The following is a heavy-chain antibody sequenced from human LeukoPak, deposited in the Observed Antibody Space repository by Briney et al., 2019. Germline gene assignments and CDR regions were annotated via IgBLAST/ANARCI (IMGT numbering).Heavy chain of an antibody. D-gene: IGHD3-16*01. V-gene: IGHV3-11*04. J-gene: IGHJ4*02. CDR3: ARVMGSYATDY. CDR2: ISKTDSST. CDR1: GFTFSDYY. Sequence: GGSLRLSCTVSGFTFSDYYMSWIRQAPGKGLEWVSYISKTDSSTNYADSVRGRFTISRDDAKSSLYLQMNSLRAEDTAVYYCARVMGSYATDYWGQGTLVTVSS.